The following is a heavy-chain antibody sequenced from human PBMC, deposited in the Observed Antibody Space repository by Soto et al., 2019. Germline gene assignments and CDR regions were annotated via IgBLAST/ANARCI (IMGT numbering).Heavy chain of an antibody. V-gene: IGHV4-39*01. J-gene: IGHJ4*02. CDR3: ARGKYSSGYHEFDY. CDR2: IYYSGST. Sequence: SETLSLTCTVSGGSISSSNYYRGLIRQSPGKGLEWIGNIYYSGSTYYNPSLESRVTISVATSKNQFSLKLSSVTAADTAVYYCARGKYSSGYHEFDYWGQGTLVTVSS. CDR1: GGSISSSNYY. D-gene: IGHD6-19*01.